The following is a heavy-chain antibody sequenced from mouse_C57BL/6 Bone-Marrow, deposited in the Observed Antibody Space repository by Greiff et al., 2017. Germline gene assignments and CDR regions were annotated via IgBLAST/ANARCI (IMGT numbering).Heavy chain of an antibody. CDR1: GYTFTDYY. CDR2: IGPGSGST. D-gene: IGHD1-1*01. V-gene: IGHV1-77*01. J-gene: IGHJ1*03. CDR3: ARRGFPTVVADWYFDV. Sequence: QVHVKQSGAELVKPGASVKISCKASGYTFTDYYINWVKQRPGQGLEWIGKIGPGSGSTYYNEKFKGKATLTADKSSSTAYMQLSSLTSEDSAVYFCARRGFPTVVADWYFDVWGTGTTVTVSS.